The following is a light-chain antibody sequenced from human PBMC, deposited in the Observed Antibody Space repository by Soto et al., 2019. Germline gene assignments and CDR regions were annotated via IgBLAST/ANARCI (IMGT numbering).Light chain of an antibody. CDR3: VLYMGSGIVV. Sequence: QAVVTQEPSFSVSPGRTVTLTCGLSSGSVSTSYYPSWYQQTPGQAPRTLIYSTNTRSSGVPDRFSGSILGNKADLTITWAQADDESDYYCVLYMGSGIVVFCGGTKVTVL. CDR2: STN. CDR1: SGSVSTSYY. V-gene: IGLV8-61*01. J-gene: IGLJ2*01.